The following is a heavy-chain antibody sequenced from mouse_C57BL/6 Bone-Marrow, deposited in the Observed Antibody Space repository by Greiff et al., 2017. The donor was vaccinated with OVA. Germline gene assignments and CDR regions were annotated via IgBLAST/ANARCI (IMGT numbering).Heavy chain of an antibody. V-gene: IGHV1-52*01. CDR3: ARENYGSYFDV. J-gene: IGHJ1*03. Sequence: QVHVKQPGAELVRPGSSVKLSCKASGYTFTSYWMHWVKQRPIQGLEWIGNIDPSDSETHYNQKFKDKATLTVDKSSSTAYMQLSSLTSEDSAVYYCARENYGSYFDVGGTGTTVTVSS. CDR2: IDPSDSET. CDR1: GYTFTSYW. D-gene: IGHD1-1*01.